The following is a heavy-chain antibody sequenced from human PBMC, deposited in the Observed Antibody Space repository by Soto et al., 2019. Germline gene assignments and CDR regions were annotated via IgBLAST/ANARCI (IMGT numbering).Heavy chain of an antibody. CDR2: ISSNSAYI. V-gene: IGHV3-21*01. D-gene: IGHD6-13*01. J-gene: IGHJ5*02. CDR1: GFTFSSYG. CDR3: TRDASRDSSARGWFDP. Sequence: PGGSLRLSCAASGFTFSSYGMTWVRQAPGKGLEWVSTISSNSAYIYYTDALRGRFTISRDNAKNSLHLQMNSLRAEDTAVYYCTRDASRDSSARGWFDPWGPGTLVTVSS.